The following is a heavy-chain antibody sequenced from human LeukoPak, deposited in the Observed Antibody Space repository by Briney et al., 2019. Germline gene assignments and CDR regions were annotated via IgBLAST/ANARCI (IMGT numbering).Heavy chain of an antibody. CDR1: GGSISSYY. CDR2: IYYSGST. V-gene: IGHV4-59*08. Sequence: SETLSLTCTVSGGSISSYYWSWIRQPPGKGLEWIGYIYYSGSTNYNPSLKSRVTISVDTSKNQFSLKLSSVTAADTAVYYCARVSPPIRGTGYVRPTEWGQGTLVTVSS. J-gene: IGHJ4*02. D-gene: IGHD5-12*01. CDR3: ARVSPPIRGTGYVRPTE.